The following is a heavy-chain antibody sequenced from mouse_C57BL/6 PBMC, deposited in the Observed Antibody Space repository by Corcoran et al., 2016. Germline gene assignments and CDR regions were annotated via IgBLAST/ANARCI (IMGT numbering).Heavy chain of an antibody. CDR2: ISYDGSI. V-gene: IGHV3-6*01. D-gene: IGHD2-3*01. J-gene: IGHJ3*01. CDR1: GYSITSGYY. Sequence: DVQFQESGPGLVKPSQSPSLTCSVSGYSITSGYYWNWIRQFPGNKLEWMGYISYDGSINYNPSLKNRISITRDTYKNQFFLKVNSVTTEDTATYYCAREGFYDGYYSAYWGQGTLVTVSA. CDR3: AREGFYDGYYSAY.